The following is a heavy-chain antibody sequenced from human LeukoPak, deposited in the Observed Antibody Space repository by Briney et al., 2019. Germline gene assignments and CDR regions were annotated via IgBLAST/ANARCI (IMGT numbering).Heavy chain of an antibody. V-gene: IGHV3-30-3*01. CDR2: ISYDGSNK. J-gene: IGHJ4*02. Sequence: LSLTCTVSGGSISSYYWSWIRQPPGKGLEWVAVISYDGSNKYYADSVKGRFTISRDNSKNTLYLQMNSLRAEDTAVYYCAGGVLIDYWGQGTLVTVSS. D-gene: IGHD3-16*01. CDR1: GGSISSYY. CDR3: AGGVLIDY.